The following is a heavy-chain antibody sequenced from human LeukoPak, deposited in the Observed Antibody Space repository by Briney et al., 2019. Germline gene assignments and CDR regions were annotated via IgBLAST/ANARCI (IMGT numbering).Heavy chain of an antibody. CDR3: ARGVVRYFDY. J-gene: IGHJ4*02. D-gene: IGHD3-9*01. V-gene: IGHV3-21*01. CDR1: GFTFSGYS. CDR2: ISSSSSYI. Sequence: GSLGLSCAASGFTFSGYSMNWVRQAPGKGLEWVSSISSSSSYIYYADSVKGRFTISRDNAKNSLYLQMISLRAEDTAVYYCARGVVRYFDYWGQGALVTVSS.